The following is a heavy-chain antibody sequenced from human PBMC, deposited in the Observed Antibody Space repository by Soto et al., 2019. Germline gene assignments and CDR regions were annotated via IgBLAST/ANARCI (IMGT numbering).Heavy chain of an antibody. D-gene: IGHD1-26*01. Sequence: QVQLVESGGGVVQPGRSLRLSCAASGFTFSSYGMHWVRQAPGKGLEWVAVISYDGSNKYYADSVKGRFTISRDNSKNTLYLQMNSLRAEDTAVYSCAKGLSGSYYGYWGQGTLVTVSS. J-gene: IGHJ4*02. CDR3: AKGLSGSYYGY. V-gene: IGHV3-30*18. CDR2: ISYDGSNK. CDR1: GFTFSSYG.